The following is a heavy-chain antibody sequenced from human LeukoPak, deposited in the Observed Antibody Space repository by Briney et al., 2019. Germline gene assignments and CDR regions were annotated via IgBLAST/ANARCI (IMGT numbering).Heavy chain of an antibody. J-gene: IGHJ3*01. CDR1: GGSISSSSYY. Sequence: KPSETLSLTCTVSGGSISSSSYYWGWIRQPPGKGLEWIGSIYYSGSTYYNPSLKSRVTISVDTSKNQFSLKLSSVTAADTAVYYCARQGYYDILTGYWLASFLWGQGTMVTVSS. CDR2: IYYSGST. CDR3: ARQGYYDILTGYWLASFL. V-gene: IGHV4-39*01. D-gene: IGHD3-9*01.